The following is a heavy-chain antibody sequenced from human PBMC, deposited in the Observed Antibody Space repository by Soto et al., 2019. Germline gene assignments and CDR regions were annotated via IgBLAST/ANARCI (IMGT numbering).Heavy chain of an antibody. D-gene: IGHD2-15*01. CDR1: GGSVSSTF. CDR2: INHSGSS. J-gene: IGHJ3*01. CDR3: ARRKGYWSAKEAFDL. Sequence: QVQLQESGPGLVKPSETLSLTCTVSGGSVSSTFWNWFRQAPGKGLEWIGYINHSGSSNYSPSLKRRVTMAVDTSKSQFSLKLNSLSAADTAVYYCARRKGYWSAKEAFDLWGQGTLVTVSS. V-gene: IGHV4-59*08.